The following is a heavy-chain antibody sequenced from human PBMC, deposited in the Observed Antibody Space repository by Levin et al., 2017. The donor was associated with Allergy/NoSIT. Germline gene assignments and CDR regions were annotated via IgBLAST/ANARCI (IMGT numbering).Heavy chain of an antibody. CDR3: ASSPCSSTSCYVGERGRRRYYFDY. J-gene: IGHJ4*02. D-gene: IGHD2-2*01. CDR1: GGTFSSYA. CDR2: IIPIFGTA. Sequence: ASVKVSCKASGGTFSSYAISWVRQAPGQGLEWMGGIIPIFGTANYAQKFQGRVTITADESTSTAYMELSSLRSEDTAVYYCASSPCSSTSCYVGERGRRRYYFDYWGQGTLVTVSS. V-gene: IGHV1-69*13.